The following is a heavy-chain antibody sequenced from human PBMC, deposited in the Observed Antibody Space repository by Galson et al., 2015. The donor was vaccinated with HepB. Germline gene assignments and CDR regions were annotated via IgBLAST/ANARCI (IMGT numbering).Heavy chain of an antibody. CDR1: GFSLNTGGVA. CDR3: AHRVEYRGSRWNFDY. V-gene: IGHV2-5*02. D-gene: IGHD1-26*01. CDR2: IYWDGRQ. J-gene: IGHJ4*02. Sequence: PALVKPTQTLTLTCTFSGFSLNTGGVAVGWIRQPPGKALEWLALIYWDGRQHYSPSLMNRLTITKDSSTHQVVPTMTNMDPVDTGTYYCAHRVEYRGSRWNFDYWGQGTLVTVSS.